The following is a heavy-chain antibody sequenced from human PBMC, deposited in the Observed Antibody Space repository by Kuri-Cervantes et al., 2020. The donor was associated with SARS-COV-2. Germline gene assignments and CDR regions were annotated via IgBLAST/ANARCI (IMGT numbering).Heavy chain of an antibody. Sequence: GGSLRLSCAAAGFTFSNYAASWVRQAPGKGLEWVSYINGYGDRTHYVDSVKGRLTISRDNSKNTLYLQMNSLRAEDTAVYYCAKMEGGFLEWTWIDYWGQGTLVTVSS. CDR1: GFTFSNYA. CDR3: AKMEGGFLEWTWIDY. CDR2: INGYGDRT. J-gene: IGHJ4*02. V-gene: IGHV3-23*01. D-gene: IGHD3-3*01.